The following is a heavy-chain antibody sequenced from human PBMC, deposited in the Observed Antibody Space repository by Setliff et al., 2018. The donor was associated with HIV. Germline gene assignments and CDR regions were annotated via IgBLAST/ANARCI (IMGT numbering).Heavy chain of an antibody. CDR2: IDYSGSA. J-gene: IGHJ4*02. V-gene: IGHV4-31*03. CDR3: AREGKTALVTKYFDY. D-gene: IGHD5-18*01. Sequence: PSETLSLTCTVSGGSISSATYYWSWIRQYPGKGLEWIGYIDYSGSAYYNPSLKRRITISRDTSKNQFSLKMNSVTAADTAVYYCAREGKTALVTKYFDYWGQGTLVTVPQ. CDR1: GGSISSATYY.